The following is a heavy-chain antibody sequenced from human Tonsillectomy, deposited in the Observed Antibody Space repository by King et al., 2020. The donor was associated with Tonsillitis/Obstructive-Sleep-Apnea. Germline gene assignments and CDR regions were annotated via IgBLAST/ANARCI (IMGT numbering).Heavy chain of an antibody. CDR2: IWYDGSNK. J-gene: IGHJ6*02. Sequence: VQLVESGGGVVQPGRSLRLSCAASGFTFSSYGMHWVRQAPGKGLEWVAVIWYDGSNKYYADSVKGRFTISRDNSKDTLYLQMNILRAEDTAVYYCARDLGCSSTSCLYAMDVWGQGTTVTVSS. CDR1: GFTFSSYG. V-gene: IGHV3-33*01. CDR3: ARDLGCSSTSCLYAMDV. D-gene: IGHD2-2*01.